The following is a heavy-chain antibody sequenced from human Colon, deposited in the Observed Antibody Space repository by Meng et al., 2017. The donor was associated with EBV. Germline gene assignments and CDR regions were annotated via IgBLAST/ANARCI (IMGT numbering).Heavy chain of an antibody. CDR1: GGSISSVGYY. V-gene: IGHV4-31*03. D-gene: IGHD5-24*01. Sequence: QVTLKKSDPGVVKPSKPLSLRCTVSGGSISSVGYYWSWIRQHRGNGLEWIGYIYYSGSTYYNPSLKSRVTISIDTSKNQFSLKLSSVTAADTAVYYCARGPSRWLQFSFDYWGQGTLVTVSS. J-gene: IGHJ4*02. CDR3: ARGPSRWLQFSFDY. CDR2: IYYSGST.